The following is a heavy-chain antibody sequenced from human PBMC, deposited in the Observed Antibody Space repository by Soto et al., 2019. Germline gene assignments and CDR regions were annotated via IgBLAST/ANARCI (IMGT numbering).Heavy chain of an antibody. J-gene: IGHJ5*02. V-gene: IGHV1-69*01. CDR2: IIPLFGTT. D-gene: IGHD6-13*01. Sequence: QVQLVQSGAEVRMPGSSVKVSCKASGGTFSTYPINWVRQAPGQGLAWMGGIIPLFGTTNYAQKFKGRVTITADESTSTAYMELSSLRAEDAAVYYCARGANHGSSWYFWFDPWGQGTLVTVSS. CDR1: GGTFSTYP. CDR3: ARGANHGSSWYFWFDP.